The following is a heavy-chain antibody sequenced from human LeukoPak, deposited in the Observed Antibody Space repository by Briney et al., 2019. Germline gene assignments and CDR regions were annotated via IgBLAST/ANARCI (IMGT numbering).Heavy chain of an antibody. CDR2: ISYDGSNE. CDR3: ARDREDYYDTWGAFDI. V-gene: IGHV3-30-3*01. J-gene: IGHJ3*02. Sequence: GGSLRLSCAASGFTFSSYAMHWARQAPGKGLEWVAVISYDGSNEYYADSVKGRFTISRDNSKNTLYLQMKSLRAEDTAVYYCARDREDYYDTWGAFDIWGQGTMVTVSS. CDR1: GFTFSSYA. D-gene: IGHD3-22*01.